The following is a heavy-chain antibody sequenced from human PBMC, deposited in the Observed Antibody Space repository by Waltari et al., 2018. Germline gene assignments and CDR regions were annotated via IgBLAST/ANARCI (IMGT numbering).Heavy chain of an antibody. CDR3: ARQGITFGGVIVTPIDY. J-gene: IGHJ4*02. V-gene: IGHV4-39*01. CDR2: IYYSGGT. CDR1: GGSISSSSYY. D-gene: IGHD3-16*02. Sequence: QLQLQESGPGLVKPSETLSLTCTVSGGSISSSSYYWGWIRQPPGKGLEWIGSIYYSGGTYYNPSLKSRVTISVDTSKNQFSLKLSSVTAADTAVYYCARQGITFGGVIVTPIDYWGQGTLVTVSS.